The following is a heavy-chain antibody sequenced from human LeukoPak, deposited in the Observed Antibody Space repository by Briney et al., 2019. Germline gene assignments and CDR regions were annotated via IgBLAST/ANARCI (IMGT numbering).Heavy chain of an antibody. CDR3: ARYRGASGYHFDY. CDR2: IYRSGST. D-gene: IGHD5-12*01. J-gene: IGHJ4*02. CDR1: GGSISSSNW. V-gene: IGHV4-4*02. Sequence: RPSETLSLTCAVSGGSISSSNWWSWVRQPPGQGLEWIGEIYRSGSTNYNPSLKSRVTISLDKSKNQFSLRLSSVTAADTAVYYCARYRGASGYHFDYWGQGTLVTVSS.